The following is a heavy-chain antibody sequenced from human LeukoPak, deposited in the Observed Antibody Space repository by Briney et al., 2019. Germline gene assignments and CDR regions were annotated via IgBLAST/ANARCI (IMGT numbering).Heavy chain of an antibody. D-gene: IGHD2-15*01. CDR1: GGSISSGGYS. Sequence: SQTLSLTCAVSGGSISSGGYSWSWIRQPPGKGLEWTGYIYHSGSTYYNPSLKSRVTISVDRSKNQFSLKLSSVTAADTAVYYCASIYCSGGSCYFDYWGQGTLVTVSS. CDR3: ASIYCSGGSCYFDY. CDR2: IYHSGST. V-gene: IGHV4-30-2*01. J-gene: IGHJ4*02.